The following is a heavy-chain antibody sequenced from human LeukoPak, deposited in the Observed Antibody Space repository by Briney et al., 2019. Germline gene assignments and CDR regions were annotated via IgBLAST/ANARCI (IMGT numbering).Heavy chain of an antibody. Sequence: GGSLRLSCAASGFPFSSYSMNWVRHAPGKGLEWVSYISASGSNIYYLDSVKGRFTVSRDNAMNSLFLQMDRPRAEDTAVYYCVRVKGTYFDFWGQGTLVTVSS. J-gene: IGHJ4*02. CDR1: GFPFSSYS. CDR2: ISASGSNI. D-gene: IGHD1-1*01. CDR3: VRVKGTYFDF. V-gene: IGHV3-48*01.